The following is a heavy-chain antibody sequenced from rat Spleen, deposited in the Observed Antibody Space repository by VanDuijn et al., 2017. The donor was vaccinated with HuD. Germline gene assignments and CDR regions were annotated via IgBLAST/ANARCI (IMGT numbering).Heavy chain of an antibody. D-gene: IGHD3-8*01. V-gene: IGHV4-2*01. Sequence: EVKLVESGGGLVHPGRSLKLSCAVSGFNFDDYWMTWVRQAPGKGLEWIGEINKDSNTINYIPSLKDKLTISRDNAQNTLYLKMSKLGSEDTAIYYCARVIPPLDYWGQGVMVTVSS. CDR3: ARVIPPLDY. J-gene: IGHJ2*01. CDR2: INKDSNTI. CDR1: GFNFDDYW.